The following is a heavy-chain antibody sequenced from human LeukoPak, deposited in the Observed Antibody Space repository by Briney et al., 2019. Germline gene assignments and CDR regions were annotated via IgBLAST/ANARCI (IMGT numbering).Heavy chain of an antibody. D-gene: IGHD2-15*01. CDR3: ARGGGYCSGGSCYYFDY. V-gene: IGHV4-59*12. CDR2: IYYSGST. Sequence: SETLSLTCTVSGGSISSYYWSWIRQPPGKGLEWIGYIYYSGSTNCNPSLKSRVTISVDTSKNQFSLKLSSVTAADTAVYYCARGGGYCSGGSCYYFDYWGQGTLVTVSS. J-gene: IGHJ4*02. CDR1: GGSISSYY.